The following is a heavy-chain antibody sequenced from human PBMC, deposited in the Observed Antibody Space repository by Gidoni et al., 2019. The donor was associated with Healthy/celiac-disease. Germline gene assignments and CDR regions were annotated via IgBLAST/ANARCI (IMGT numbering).Heavy chain of an antibody. V-gene: IGHV3-33*01. D-gene: IGHD5-12*01. CDR2: IWYDGSNK. CDR3: ARAGYSGYDLYFDL. CDR1: GFTFSSYG. J-gene: IGHJ2*01. Sequence: QVQLVESGGGVVQPGRSLRLSCAPSGFTFSSYGMHWVRQAPGKGLEWVAVIWYDGSNKYYADSVKGRFTISRDNSKNTLYLQMNSLRAEDTAVYYCARAGYSGYDLYFDLWGRGTLVTVSS.